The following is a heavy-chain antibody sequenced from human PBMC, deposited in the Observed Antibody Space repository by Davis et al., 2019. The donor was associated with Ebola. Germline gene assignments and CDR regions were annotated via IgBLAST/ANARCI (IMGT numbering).Heavy chain of an antibody. CDR3: ASSGAVAGYYYGMDV. D-gene: IGHD6-19*01. V-gene: IGHV1-69*13. Sequence: SVKVSCKASGGTFSSYAISWVRQAPGQGLEWMGGIIPIFGTANYAQKFQGRVTITADESTSTAYMELSSLRSDDTAVYYCASSGAVAGYYYGMDVWGQGTTVTVSS. CDR2: IIPIFGTA. J-gene: IGHJ6*02. CDR1: GGTFSSYA.